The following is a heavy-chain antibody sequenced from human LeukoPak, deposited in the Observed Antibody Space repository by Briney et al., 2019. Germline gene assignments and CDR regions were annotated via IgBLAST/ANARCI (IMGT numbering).Heavy chain of an antibody. CDR2: TRSKANSYTT. V-gene: IGHV3-72*01. CDR1: GFTFSDHY. Sequence: PGGSLRLSCAASGFTFSDHYMDWVRQAPGKGLEWVGRTRSKANSYTTEYAASVKGRFTISRDDSKNSLYLQMNSLKTEDTAVYYCARFGARGSKKYYFDYWGQGTLVTVSS. CDR3: ARFGARGSKKYYFDY. D-gene: IGHD3-10*01. J-gene: IGHJ4*02.